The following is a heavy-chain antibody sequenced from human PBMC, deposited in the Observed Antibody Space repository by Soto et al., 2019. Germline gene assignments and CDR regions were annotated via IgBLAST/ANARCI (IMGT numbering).Heavy chain of an antibody. CDR2: ISYDGSNK. Sequence: GGSLRLSCAASGFTFSSYGMHWVRQAPGKGLEWVAVISYDGSNKYYADSVKGRFTISRDNSKNTLYLQMNSLRAEDTAVYYCAKGRYSSSAYWFDPWGQGTLVTVSS. D-gene: IGHD6-6*01. J-gene: IGHJ5*02. CDR3: AKGRYSSSAYWFDP. V-gene: IGHV3-30*18. CDR1: GFTFSSYG.